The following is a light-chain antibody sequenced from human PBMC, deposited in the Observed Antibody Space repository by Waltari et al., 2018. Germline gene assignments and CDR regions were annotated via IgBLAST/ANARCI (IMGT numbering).Light chain of an antibody. CDR3: SSFTTSTTWV. Sequence: QSALTQPASVSGSLGQSIPLSCTGTSSDVGAYNHASWYQYHPGKAPKLLSYEVANRPSGVSYRFSASTSGTAASLTISGLQAEDEADYYCSSFTTSTTWVFGGGTKVTVL. V-gene: IGLV2-14*01. CDR2: EVA. CDR1: SSDVGAYNH. J-gene: IGLJ3*02.